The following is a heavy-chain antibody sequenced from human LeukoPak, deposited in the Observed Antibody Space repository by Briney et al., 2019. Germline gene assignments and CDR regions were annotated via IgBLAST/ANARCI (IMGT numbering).Heavy chain of an antibody. D-gene: IGHD5-18*01. J-gene: IGHJ4*02. CDR3: ARGYSLDY. CDR1: GGSFSGYY. V-gene: IGHV4-30-4*01. Sequence: SETLSLTCAVSGGSFSGYYWSWIRQPPGKGLEWIGYIYYSGSTYYTPSLRGRVTISVDTSKNQFSLNLSSVTAADTAVYYCARGYSLDYWGRGTLVTVSS. CDR2: IYYSGST.